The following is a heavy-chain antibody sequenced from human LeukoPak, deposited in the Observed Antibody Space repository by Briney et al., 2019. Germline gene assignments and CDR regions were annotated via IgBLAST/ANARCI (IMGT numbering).Heavy chain of an antibody. J-gene: IGHJ4*02. CDR3: ARDKPAEAALDF. CDR1: GYTFTAYY. CDR2: INPNSGGT. Sequence: ASVKVSCTASGYTFTAYYIHWVRQAPGQGLEWMGWINPNSGGTNYAQKFQGRVTMTRDRSINTAYMDLRSLTYDDTAVYYCARDKPAEAALDFWGQGTLVTVSS. V-gene: IGHV1-2*02.